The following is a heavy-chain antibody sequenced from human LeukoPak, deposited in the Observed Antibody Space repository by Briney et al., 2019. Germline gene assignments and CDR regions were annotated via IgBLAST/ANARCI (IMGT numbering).Heavy chain of an antibody. J-gene: IGHJ4*02. D-gene: IGHD3-10*01. CDR3: ARDRGILWFGEFLDY. Sequence: ASVKVSCKASGYTFTSYGISWVRQAPGQGLEWTGWISAYNGNTNYAQKLQGRVTMTTDTSTSTAYMELRSLRSDDTAVYYCARDRGILWFGEFLDYWGQGTLVTVSS. CDR1: GYTFTSYG. CDR2: ISAYNGNT. V-gene: IGHV1-18*04.